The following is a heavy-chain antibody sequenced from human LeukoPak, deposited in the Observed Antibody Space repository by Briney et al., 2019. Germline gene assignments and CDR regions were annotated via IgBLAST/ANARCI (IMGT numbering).Heavy chain of an antibody. J-gene: IGHJ4*02. CDR1: GGTFSSYA. D-gene: IGHD6-13*01. CDR2: IIPIFGTA. Sequence: GSSVKVSCKASGGTFSSYAISWVRQAPGQGLEWMGGIIPIFGTANYAQKFQGRVTMTRDMSTSTVYMELSSLRSEDTAVYYCARDRAAGTGYFDYWGQGTLVTVSS. V-gene: IGHV1-69*05. CDR3: ARDRAAGTGYFDY.